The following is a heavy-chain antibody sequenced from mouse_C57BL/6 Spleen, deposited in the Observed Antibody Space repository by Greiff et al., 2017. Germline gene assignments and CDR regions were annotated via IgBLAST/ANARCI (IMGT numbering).Heavy chain of an antibody. CDR3: ARGTITTVRGVCDY. D-gene: IGHD1-1*01. J-gene: IGHJ2*01. V-gene: IGHV1-50*01. CDR2: LDPADICT. Sequence: VQLQQPGAELVKPGASVKLSCKASGYTFTSYWMPWVKQRPGPGLEWIGELDPADICTNYNQKFTSKATLPVDTSSSTAYMQLSSLTSEESAVYDCARGTITTVRGVCDYWGQGTTLTVSS. CDR1: GYTFTSYW.